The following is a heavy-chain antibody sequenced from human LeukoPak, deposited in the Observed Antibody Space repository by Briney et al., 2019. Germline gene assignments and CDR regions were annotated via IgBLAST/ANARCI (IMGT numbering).Heavy chain of an antibody. D-gene: IGHD6-19*01. V-gene: IGHV1-18*01. CDR2: ISGYNGNT. J-gene: IGHJ4*02. CDR3: ARVAYSSGWGVFDY. Sequence: ASVKVSCKASGYTFTSYGISWVRQAPGQGLEWMGWISGYNGNTDYAQKLQYRPTMTTDTSTSTAYMELRSLRSDDTAVYYCARVAYSSGWGVFDYWGQGTLVTVSS. CDR1: GYTFTSYG.